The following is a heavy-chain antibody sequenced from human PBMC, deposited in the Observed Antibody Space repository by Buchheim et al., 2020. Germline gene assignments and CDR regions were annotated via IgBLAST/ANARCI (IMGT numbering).Heavy chain of an antibody. CDR2: MNPNSGNT. CDR1: GYTFTSYD. CDR3: ARGGNYYDRSGYPTNYYYYGMDV. V-gene: IGHV1-8*01. D-gene: IGHD3-22*01. J-gene: IGHJ6*02. Sequence: QVQLVQSGAEVKKPGASVKVSCKASGYTFTSYDINWVRQATGQGLEWMGWMNPNSGNTGYAQKFQGRVTMTRNTSISTAYMELRSLRSDDTAVYYCARGGNYYDRSGYPTNYYYYGMDVWGQGTT.